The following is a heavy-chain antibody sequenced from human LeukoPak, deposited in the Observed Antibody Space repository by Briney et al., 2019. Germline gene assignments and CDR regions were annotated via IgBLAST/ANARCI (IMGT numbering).Heavy chain of an antibody. J-gene: IGHJ4*02. CDR1: GGSISSYY. D-gene: IGHD6-19*01. Sequence: PSETLSLTCTVSGGSISSYYWSWIRQPPGKGLEWIGYIYYSGSTNYNPALKSRVTISVDTSKNQFSLKLSSVTAADTAVYYCARADSFYSSGWYGGYFDYWGQGTLVTVSS. CDR3: ARADSFYSSGWYGGYFDY. CDR2: IYYSGST. V-gene: IGHV4-59*12.